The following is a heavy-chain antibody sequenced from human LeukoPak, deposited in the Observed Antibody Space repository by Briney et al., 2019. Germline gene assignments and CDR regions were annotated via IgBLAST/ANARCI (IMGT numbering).Heavy chain of an antibody. V-gene: IGHV1-69*05. CDR2: IIPIFGTA. J-gene: IGHJ3*02. CDR3: ARESDYYGSGSYQHGAFDI. CDR1: GGTFSSYA. Sequence: GASVKVSCKASGGTFSSYAISWVRQAPGQGLEWRGGIIPIFGTANYAQKFQGRVTITTDESTSTAYMELSSLRSEDTAVYYCARESDYYGSGSYQHGAFDIWGQGTMVTVSS. D-gene: IGHD3-10*01.